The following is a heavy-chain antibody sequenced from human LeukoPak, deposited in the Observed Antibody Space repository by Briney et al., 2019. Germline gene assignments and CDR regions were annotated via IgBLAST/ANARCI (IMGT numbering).Heavy chain of an antibody. CDR1: GYSFTSYW. J-gene: IGHJ4*02. V-gene: IGHV5-51*01. Sequence: KDGESLKISCKGSGYSFTSYWIGWVRQMPGKGLEWMGIIYPGDSDTRHSPSFQGQVTISADKSISTAHLQWSSLKASDTAMYYCARHLSESQNPSYYYDSSGNFDYWGQGTLVTVSS. CDR2: IYPGDSDT. CDR3: ARHLSESQNPSYYYDSSGNFDY. D-gene: IGHD3-22*01.